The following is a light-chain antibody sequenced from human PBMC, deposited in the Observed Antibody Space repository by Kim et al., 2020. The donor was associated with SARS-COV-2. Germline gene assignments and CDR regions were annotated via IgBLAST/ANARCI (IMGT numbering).Light chain of an antibody. CDR2: WAS. CDR1: QSVLYRSSNKNY. J-gene: IGKJ4*01. Sequence: DIVMTQSPDSLAVSLGGRATINCKYSQSVLYRSSNKNYLAWYQQKPGQPPKLLIYWASTRESGVPDRFSGSGSGTDFTLTISSLQAEDVAVYYCQQYYSTPVTFGGGTKVDIK. CDR3: QQYYSTPVT. V-gene: IGKV4-1*01.